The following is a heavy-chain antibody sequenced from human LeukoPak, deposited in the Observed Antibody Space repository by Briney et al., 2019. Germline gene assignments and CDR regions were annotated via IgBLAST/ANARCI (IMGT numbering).Heavy chain of an antibody. CDR2: ISGSGGST. J-gene: IGHJ4*02. CDR3: ARGARDAAADFDY. CDR1: GFTLSRYA. V-gene: IGHV3-23*01. D-gene: IGHD2-2*01. Sequence: GWSLRLSCAASGFTLSRYAMSWVRQAPGKGPEWVSAISGSGGSTYYADSVKGRFTISRDNSKYTLYLQMNSLRAGDAAVYYCARGARDAAADFDYWGQGTLVTVSS.